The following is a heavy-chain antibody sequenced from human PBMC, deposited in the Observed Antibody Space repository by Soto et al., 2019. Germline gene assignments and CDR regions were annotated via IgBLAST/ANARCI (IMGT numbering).Heavy chain of an antibody. CDR2: ISSSSSYI. Sequence: GGSLRLSCAASGFTFSSYSMNWVRQAPGKGLEWVSSISSSSSYIYYADSVKGRFTISRDNAKNSLYLQMNSLRAEDTAVYYCARPVSSSRAVYFQHWGQGTLVTVPQ. D-gene: IGHD6-13*01. J-gene: IGHJ1*01. CDR1: GFTFSSYS. CDR3: ARPVSSSRAVYFQH. V-gene: IGHV3-21*01.